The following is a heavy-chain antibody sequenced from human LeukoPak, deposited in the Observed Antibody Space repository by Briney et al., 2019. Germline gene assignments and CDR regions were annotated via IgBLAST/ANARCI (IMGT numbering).Heavy chain of an antibody. V-gene: IGHV4-59*01. CDR3: ARIAAAGGFDC. J-gene: IGHJ4*02. CDR2: IYYSGST. Sequence: SETLSLTCTVSGGSISSYYWSWIRQPPGKGLEWIGYIYYSGSTNYNPSLKSRVTISVDTSKNQFSLKLSSVTAADTAVYYRARIAAAGGFDCWGQGTLVTVSS. CDR1: GGSISSYY. D-gene: IGHD6-13*01.